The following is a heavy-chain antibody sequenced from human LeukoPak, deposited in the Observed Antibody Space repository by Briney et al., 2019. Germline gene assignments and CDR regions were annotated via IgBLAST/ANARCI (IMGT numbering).Heavy chain of an antibody. CDR3: AKVPYSSGGGIFDY. J-gene: IGHJ4*02. CDR1: GFTFRSYA. D-gene: IGHD6-19*01. CDR2: NSGSGGST. V-gene: IGHV3-23*01. Sequence: GESLRLSCAASGFTFRSYAMSWVRQARGKGLEWVSANSGSGGSTYYAESVKGRFTISRDNSKNTLYLQMNSLRAEDTAVYYCAKVPYSSGGGIFDYWGQGTLVTVSS.